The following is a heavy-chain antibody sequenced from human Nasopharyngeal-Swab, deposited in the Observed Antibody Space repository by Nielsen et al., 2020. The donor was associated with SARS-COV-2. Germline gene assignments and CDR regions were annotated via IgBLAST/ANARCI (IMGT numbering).Heavy chain of an antibody. J-gene: IGHJ4*02. CDR1: GFTFSSYA. CDR3: ARGGWEGIAAADTRVY. CDR2: ISYDGSNK. V-gene: IGHV3-30*04. D-gene: IGHD6-13*01. Sequence: GESLKISCAASGFTFSSYAVHWVRQAPGKGLEWVAVISYDGSNKYYADSVKGRFTISRDNAKNSLYLQMNSLRAEDTAVYYCARGGWEGIAAADTRVYWGQGTLATVSS.